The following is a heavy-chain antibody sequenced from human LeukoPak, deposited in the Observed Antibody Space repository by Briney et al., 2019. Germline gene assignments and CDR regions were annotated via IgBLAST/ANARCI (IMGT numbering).Heavy chain of an antibody. Sequence: GGSLRLSCAASGFTFSSYEMNWVRQAPGKGLEWVSYISSSGSTIYYADSVKGRFTISRDNAKNSLYLQMNSLRAEDTAVYYCARDRSMTHFDYWGQGTLVTVSS. CDR1: GFTFSSYE. J-gene: IGHJ4*02. V-gene: IGHV3-48*03. CDR3: ARDRSMTHFDY. CDR2: ISSSGSTI.